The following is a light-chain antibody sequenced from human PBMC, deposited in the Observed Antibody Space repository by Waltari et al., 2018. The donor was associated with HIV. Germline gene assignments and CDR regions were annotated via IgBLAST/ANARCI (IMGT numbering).Light chain of an antibody. CDR3: QSYDSSLSGWV. CDR1: SSTIGAGYD. J-gene: IGLJ3*02. V-gene: IGLV1-40*01. CDR2: GNN. Sequence: QSVLTQPPSVSVAPGQRVTISCTGSSSTIGAGYDVHWYQQPPGTAPTLLIYGNNNRPSGVPDRFSGSKSATSASLAITGLQAEDEADYYCQSYDSSLSGWVFGGGTKLTVL.